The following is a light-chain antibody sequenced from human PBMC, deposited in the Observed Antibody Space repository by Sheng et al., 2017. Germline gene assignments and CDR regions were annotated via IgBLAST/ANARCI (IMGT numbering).Light chain of an antibody. CDR1: NSDVGAHNL. J-gene: IGLJ1*01. V-gene: IGLV2-23*02. CDR2: GVT. Sequence: QSALTQPASVSGSPGQSITISRTGTNSDVGAHNLLAWYQRHPGKAPKLIIYGVTERPSGVSSRFSGSKSGNTASLTISGLQPEDEASYYCCSYATTYTYVFGTGTEVTVL. CDR3: CSYATTYTYV.